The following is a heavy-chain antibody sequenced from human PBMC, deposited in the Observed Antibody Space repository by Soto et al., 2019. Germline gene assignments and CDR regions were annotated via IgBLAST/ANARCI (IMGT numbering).Heavy chain of an antibody. J-gene: IGHJ4*02. CDR1: GFTFSNYG. CDR3: AKEGYYFDSSGHGNYIDN. Sequence: QVHLVESGGGAVQAGRSLRLSCAASGFTFSNYGMQWVRQTPGKGLEGVTFISKDGTDKFYADSVKGRFTISRDNSKNTLYEEMTGLRPEDTAVYYCAKEGYYFDSSGHGNYIDNWGQGTLVTVSS. V-gene: IGHV3-30*18. CDR2: ISKDGTDK. D-gene: IGHD3-22*01.